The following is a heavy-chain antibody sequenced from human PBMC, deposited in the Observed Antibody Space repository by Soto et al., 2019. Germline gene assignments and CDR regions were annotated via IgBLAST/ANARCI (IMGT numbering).Heavy chain of an antibody. J-gene: IGHJ6*03. CDR1: GGSISSYY. Sequence: QVQLQESGPGLVKPSETLSLTCTVSGGSISSYYWCWIRQPPGKGLVRIGYIYYSGSTNYNPSRKAPVTISVDTSKNQSSLTVSSVTAADTGVYYCARLGFGGVIAHYYMGVWGKGTTVTVSS. CDR3: ARLGFGGVIAHYYMGV. CDR2: IYYSGST. V-gene: IGHV4-59*01. D-gene: IGHD3-16*02.